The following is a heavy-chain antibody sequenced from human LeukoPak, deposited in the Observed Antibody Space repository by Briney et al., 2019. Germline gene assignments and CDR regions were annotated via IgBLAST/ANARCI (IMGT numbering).Heavy chain of an antibody. CDR1: GFTFTDYA. CDR2: ISPTAGSA. CDR3: AKDAEHYGSGSGAFDI. Sequence: GGSLRLSCAASGFTFTDYAMSWVRQAPGRGLEWVSSISPTAGSAYYADSVKGRFTISRDNSKNTLYLQMNSLRAEDTAVYYCAKDAEHYGSGSGAFDIWGQGTMVTVSS. D-gene: IGHD3-10*01. J-gene: IGHJ3*02. V-gene: IGHV3-23*01.